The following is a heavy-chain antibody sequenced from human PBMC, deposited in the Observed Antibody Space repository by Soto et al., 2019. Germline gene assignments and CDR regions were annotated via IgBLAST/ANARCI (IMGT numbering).Heavy chain of an antibody. CDR2: VSGTGDTT. Sequence: GGSLRLSCAASGLTFYSYAMSWVRQAPGKGLEWVSGVSGTGDTTSYADSVKGRFTISRDNSKKTLYLQMNSLRAEDTAVYYCAKDRRPYCSGDSCSLYFDYWGQGTLVTVSS. CDR3: AKDRRPYCSGDSCSLYFDY. D-gene: IGHD2-15*01. V-gene: IGHV3-23*01. CDR1: GLTFYSYA. J-gene: IGHJ4*02.